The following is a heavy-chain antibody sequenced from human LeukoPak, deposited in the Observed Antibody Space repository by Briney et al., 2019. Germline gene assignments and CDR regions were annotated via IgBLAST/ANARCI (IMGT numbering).Heavy chain of an antibody. V-gene: IGHV1-2*02. CDR1: GYTFTGYY. Sequence: GASVKVSRKASGYTFTGYYMHWVRQAPGQGLEWMGWINPNSGGTNYAQKFQGRVTMTRDTSISTAYMELSRLRSDDTAVYCCARENGGDEYYFDYWGQGTLVTVSS. D-gene: IGHD2-21*02. J-gene: IGHJ4*02. CDR3: ARENGGDEYYFDY. CDR2: INPNSGGT.